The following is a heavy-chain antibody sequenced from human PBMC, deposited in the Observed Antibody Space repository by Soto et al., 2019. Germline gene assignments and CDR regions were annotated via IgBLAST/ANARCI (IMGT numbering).Heavy chain of an antibody. CDR3: AKGQGGYSYGYYYYFDY. D-gene: IGHD5-18*01. CDR2: ISYDGSNK. J-gene: IGHJ4*02. CDR1: GFTFSSYG. Sequence: XXSLSLSCAASGFTFSSYGMHWVLQAPGKGLEWVAVISYDGSNKYYADSVKGRFTISRDNSKNTLYLQMNSLRAEETAVYYCAKGQGGYSYGYYYYFDYWGQGTLVTVSS. V-gene: IGHV3-30*18.